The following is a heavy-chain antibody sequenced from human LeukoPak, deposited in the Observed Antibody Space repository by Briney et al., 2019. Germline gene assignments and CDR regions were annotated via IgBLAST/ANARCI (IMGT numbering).Heavy chain of an antibody. CDR2: ISAYNGNT. J-gene: IGHJ4*02. V-gene: IGHV1-18*01. Sequence: ASVKVSCKASGYTFTSYGISWVRQAPGQGLEWMGWISAYNGNTNYAQKLQGRVTMITDTSTSTAYMELRSLRSDDTAVYYCARANHYVRSGDYWGQGTLVTVSS. D-gene: IGHD3-10*02. CDR1: GYTFTSYG. CDR3: ARANHYVRSGDY.